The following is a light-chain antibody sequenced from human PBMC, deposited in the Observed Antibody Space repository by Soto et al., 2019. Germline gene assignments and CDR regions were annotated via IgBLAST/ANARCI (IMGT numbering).Light chain of an antibody. CDR2: AAS. Sequence: DIQMTQSPSTLSASVGDRVTITCRASQSISSWLAWFQQRPGEAPKLLIYAASSLHDGVPSRFSGSGSGTDFTLTISRLQPEDFATYYCQQSYSGPRTFGQGTKVDIK. J-gene: IGKJ1*01. CDR1: QSISSW. CDR3: QQSYSGPRT. V-gene: IGKV1-5*01.